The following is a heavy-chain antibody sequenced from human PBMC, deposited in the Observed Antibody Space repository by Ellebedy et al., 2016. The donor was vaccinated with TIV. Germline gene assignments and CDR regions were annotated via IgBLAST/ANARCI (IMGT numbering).Heavy chain of an antibody. CDR1: GYTFTAYH. CDR3: ARDRQWLVLGYYYGMDV. CDR2: IYPYNGDT. Sequence: ASVKVSCKASGYTFTAYHIHWVRQAPGQGLEWMGWIYPYNGDTNYAQKLQGRVTMTTDTSTSTAYMELRSLRADDTAVYYCARDRQWLVLGYYYGMDVWGQGTTVTVSS. J-gene: IGHJ6*02. V-gene: IGHV1-18*04. D-gene: IGHD6-19*01.